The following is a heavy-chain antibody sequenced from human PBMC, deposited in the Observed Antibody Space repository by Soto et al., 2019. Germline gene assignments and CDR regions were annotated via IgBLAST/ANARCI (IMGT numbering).Heavy chain of an antibody. Sequence: EVQLLESGGGLVQPRGSLRLSCAASGFTFSSYAMSWVRQAPGKGLEWVSAISGSGGSTYYADSVKGRFTISRDNSKNTLYLQMNSLRAEDTAVYYCAKDYDSSGYYFDYWGQGTLVTVSS. V-gene: IGHV3-23*01. J-gene: IGHJ4*02. CDR1: GFTFSSYA. D-gene: IGHD3-22*01. CDR2: ISGSGGST. CDR3: AKDYDSSGYYFDY.